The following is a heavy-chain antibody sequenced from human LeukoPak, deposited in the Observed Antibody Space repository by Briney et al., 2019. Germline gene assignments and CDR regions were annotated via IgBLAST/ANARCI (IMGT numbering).Heavy chain of an antibody. D-gene: IGHD2-2*01. CDR2: ISSSSTTT. J-gene: IGHJ3*02. CDR1: GFTFNRYS. CDR3: ASRYCTSTNCYAFDI. V-gene: IGHV3-48*04. Sequence: GGSLRLSCATSGFTFNRYSMNWVRQAPGKGLEWVAYISSSSTTTYYADSVQGRFTISRDNAENSLFLQMNSLRAEDTAVYYCASRYCTSTNCYAFDIWGQGTMVTVSS.